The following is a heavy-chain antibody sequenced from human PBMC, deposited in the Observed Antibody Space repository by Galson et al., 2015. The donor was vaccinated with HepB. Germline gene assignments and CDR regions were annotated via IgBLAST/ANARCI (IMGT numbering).Heavy chain of an antibody. CDR1: GGTFSSYA. Sequence: SVKVSCKASGGTFSSYAISWVRQAPGQGLEWMGGIIPIFGTANYAQKFQGRVTITADKSTSTAYMELSSLRSEDTAVYYCATTYYDFWSGYSDYYYYYGMDVWGQGTTVTVSS. V-gene: IGHV1-69*06. J-gene: IGHJ6*02. CDR2: IIPIFGTA. CDR3: ATTYYDFWSGYSDYYYYYGMDV. D-gene: IGHD3-3*01.